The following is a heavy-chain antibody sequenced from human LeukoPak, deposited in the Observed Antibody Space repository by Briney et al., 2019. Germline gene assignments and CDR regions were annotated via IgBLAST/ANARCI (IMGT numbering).Heavy chain of an antibody. CDR1: GFTFSSYG. CDR3: AKDDAWLRFGE. D-gene: IGHD3-10*01. V-gene: IGHV3-23*01. Sequence: GGSLRLSCAASGFTFSSYGMTWFRQAPGRGLEWVSTLSGSGGSTYYADSVKGRFTISRDNSKNTMYLQMNSLRAEDTAVYYCAKDDAWLRFGEWSQGTLVTVSS. J-gene: IGHJ4*02. CDR2: LSGSGGST.